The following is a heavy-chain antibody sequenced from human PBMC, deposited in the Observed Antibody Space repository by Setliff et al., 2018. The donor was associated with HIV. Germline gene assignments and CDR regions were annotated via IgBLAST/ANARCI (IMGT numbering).Heavy chain of an antibody. D-gene: IGHD3-10*01. V-gene: IGHV1-18*01. CDR2: IGTQNGNT. Sequence: GASVKVSCKASGYSFTTYGVYWVRQAPGQGLEWMGWIGTQNGNTNYAQKFQGRVTMTTDTPTNTAYMELSSLTSDDTAVYYCAREGLWFGDRGFYMDVWGKGTAVTVSS. CDR1: GYSFTTYG. CDR3: AREGLWFGDRGFYMDV. J-gene: IGHJ6*04.